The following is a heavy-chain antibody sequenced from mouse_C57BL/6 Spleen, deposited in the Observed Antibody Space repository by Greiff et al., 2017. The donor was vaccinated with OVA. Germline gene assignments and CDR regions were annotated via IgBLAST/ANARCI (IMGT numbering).Heavy chain of an antibody. CDR2: INPYNGGT. V-gene: IGHV1-19*01. Sequence: VQLQQSGPVLVKPGASVKMSCKASGYTFTDYYMNWVKQSHGKSLEWIGVINPYNGGTSYNQKFKGKATLTVDKSSSTAYMELNSLTSEDSAVYYCARYDGYYAMDYWGQGTSVTVSS. J-gene: IGHJ4*01. CDR3: ARYDGYYAMDY. CDR1: GYTFTDYY. D-gene: IGHD2-3*01.